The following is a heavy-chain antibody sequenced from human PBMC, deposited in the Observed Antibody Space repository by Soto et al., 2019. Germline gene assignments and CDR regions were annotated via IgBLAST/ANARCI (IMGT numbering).Heavy chain of an antibody. CDR3: AKTRVRGVRYFQH. Sequence: QVQLVESGGGVVQPGRSLRLSCAASGFTFSSYGMHWVRQAPGKGLEWVAVISYDGSNTYYADSMKGRFTISRDNSKNTLYLQMNSLRAEDTDVYYCAKTRVRGVRYFQHWGQGTLVTVSS. CDR2: ISYDGSNT. CDR1: GFTFSSYG. J-gene: IGHJ1*01. D-gene: IGHD3-10*01. V-gene: IGHV3-30*18.